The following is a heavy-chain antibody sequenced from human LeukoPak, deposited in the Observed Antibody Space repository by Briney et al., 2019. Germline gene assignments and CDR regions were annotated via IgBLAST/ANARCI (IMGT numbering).Heavy chain of an antibody. J-gene: IGHJ4*02. CDR2: ISGDGRAI. CDR3: ATSLSGWFGPSAYY. D-gene: IGHD6-19*01. Sequence: GGSLRLSCVASGFAFSSYEMSWVRHAPGKGVEWGSFISGDGRAIHYADSVRGRFTISADNARNSVFLQMNSLRAEDTAVYYCATSLSGWFGPSAYYCGQGTLVTVSS. CDR1: GFAFSSYE. V-gene: IGHV3-48*03.